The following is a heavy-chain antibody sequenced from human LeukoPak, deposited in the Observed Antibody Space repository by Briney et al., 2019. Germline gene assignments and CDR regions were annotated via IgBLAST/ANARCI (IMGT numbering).Heavy chain of an antibody. V-gene: IGHV3-7*01. D-gene: IGHD1-26*01. CDR3: ARDLSGSKEY. Sequence: GGSLRLSCAASGFTFSTYAMSWVRQAPGKGLEWVANIKQDGSEKYYVDSVKGRFTISRDNAKNSLYLQMNSLRAEDTAVYYCARDLSGSKEYWGQGTLVTVSS. CDR2: IKQDGSEK. CDR1: GFTFSTYA. J-gene: IGHJ4*02.